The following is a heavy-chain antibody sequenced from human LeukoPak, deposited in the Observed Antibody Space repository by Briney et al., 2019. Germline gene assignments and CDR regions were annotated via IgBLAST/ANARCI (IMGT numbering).Heavy chain of an antibody. J-gene: IGHJ4*02. CDR3: ASEIAVAGSFDY. CDR2: ISYDGSNK. D-gene: IGHD6-19*01. CDR1: GFTFSSYA. Sequence: GGSLRLSCAASGFTFSSYAMHWVRQAPGKGLEWVAVISYDGSNKYYADSVKGRFTISRDNSKNTLYLQMNSLRAEDTAVYYCASEIAVAGSFDYWGQGTLVTVSS. V-gene: IGHV3-30-3*01.